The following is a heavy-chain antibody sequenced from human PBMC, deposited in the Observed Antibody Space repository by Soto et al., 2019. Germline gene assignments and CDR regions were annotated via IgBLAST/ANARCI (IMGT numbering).Heavy chain of an antibody. D-gene: IGHD5-18*01. CDR3: ARRYATDLYYYGMDV. Sequence: QVQLVQSGAEVKKPGSSVKVSCKASGGPFSSYAISWVRQAPGQGLEWMGGIIPIFGTANYAQEFQGSVPITADESTRTAYMELSSLRSEDTAVYYCARRYATDLYYYGMDVWGQGTTVTVSS. V-gene: IGHV1-69*01. CDR2: IIPIFGTA. CDR1: GGPFSSYA. J-gene: IGHJ6*02.